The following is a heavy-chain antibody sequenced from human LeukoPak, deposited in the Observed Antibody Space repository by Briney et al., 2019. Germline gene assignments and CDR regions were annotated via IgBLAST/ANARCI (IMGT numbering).Heavy chain of an antibody. Sequence: SETLSLTCAVYGGPFSGYYWSWIRQPPGKGLEWIGEINHSGSTNYNPSLKSRVTISVDTSKNQFSLKLSSVTAADTAVYYCARDPKTMVRGVIKGRFDPWGQGTLVTVSS. J-gene: IGHJ5*02. CDR1: GGPFSGYY. D-gene: IGHD3-10*01. V-gene: IGHV4-34*01. CDR3: ARDPKTMVRGVIKGRFDP. CDR2: INHSGST.